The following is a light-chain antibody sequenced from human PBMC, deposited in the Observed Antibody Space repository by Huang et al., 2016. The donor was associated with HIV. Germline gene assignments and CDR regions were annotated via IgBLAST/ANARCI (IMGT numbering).Light chain of an antibody. CDR1: QGITNS. CDR3: QQYYSSPPT. Sequence: DIQMTQSPSSLSASVGDRVTITSRASQGITNSLSWYQQKPGKAPKFLLYDASTLESGVPSRFSGSGSGTDFTLTISRLQPEDFATYYCQQYYSSPPTFGGGTKVEIK. V-gene: IGKV1-NL1*01. CDR2: DAS. J-gene: IGKJ4*01.